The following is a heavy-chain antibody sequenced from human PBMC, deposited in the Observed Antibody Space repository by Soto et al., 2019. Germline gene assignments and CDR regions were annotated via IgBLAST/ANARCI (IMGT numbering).Heavy chain of an antibody. Sequence: SVKVSCKASGGTFSSYAISWVRQAPGQGLEWMGGIIPIFGTANYAQKFQGRVTITADESTSTAYMELSSLRSEDTAVYYCARDKGPYYYDSSGYYYVLDYWGQGTLVTVSS. CDR3: ARDKGPYYYDSSGYYYVLDY. D-gene: IGHD3-22*01. CDR1: GGTFSSYA. V-gene: IGHV1-69*13. CDR2: IIPIFGTA. J-gene: IGHJ4*02.